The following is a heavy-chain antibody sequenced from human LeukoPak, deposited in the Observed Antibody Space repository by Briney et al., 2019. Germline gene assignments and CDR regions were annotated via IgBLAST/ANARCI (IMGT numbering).Heavy chain of an antibody. D-gene: IGHD3-10*01. CDR2: IKQDGSEK. CDR3: AASGSYYKGAFDI. J-gene: IGHJ3*02. V-gene: IGHV3-7*03. CDR1: GFTFSSYW. Sequence: GSLRLSCAASGFTFSSYWMSWVRQAPGKGLEWVANIKQDGSEKYYVDSVKGRFTISRDNAKNSLYLQMNSLRAEDTAVYYCAASGSYYKGAFDIGGQGTMVTVSS.